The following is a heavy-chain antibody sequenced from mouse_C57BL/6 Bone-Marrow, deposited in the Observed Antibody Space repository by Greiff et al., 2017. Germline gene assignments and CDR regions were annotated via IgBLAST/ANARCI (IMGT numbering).Heavy chain of an antibody. Sequence: VKLMESGPGLVAPSQSLSITCTVSGFSLTSYGVDWVRQSPGKGLEWLGVIWGVGSTNYNSALKSRLSISKDNSKSQVFLKMNSLQTDDTAMYYCARYSNYGGYAMDYWGQGTSVTVSS. J-gene: IGHJ4*01. CDR1: GFSLTSYG. V-gene: IGHV2-6*01. D-gene: IGHD2-5*01. CDR3: ARYSNYGGYAMDY. CDR2: IWGVGST.